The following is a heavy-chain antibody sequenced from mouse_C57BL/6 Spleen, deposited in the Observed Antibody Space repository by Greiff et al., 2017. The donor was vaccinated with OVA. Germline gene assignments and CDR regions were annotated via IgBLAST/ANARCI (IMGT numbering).Heavy chain of an antibody. CDR3: ARGGYYRDGYFDV. V-gene: IGHV1-55*01. CDR2: IYPGSGST. J-gene: IGHJ1*03. CDR1: GYTFTSYW. Sequence: VQLQQPGAELVKPGASVKMSCKASGYTFTSYWITWVKQRPGQGLEWIGDIYPGSGSTNYNEKFKSKATLTVDTSSSTAYMQLSSLTSEDSAVYYCARGGYYRDGYFDVWGTGTTVTVSS. D-gene: IGHD2-3*01.